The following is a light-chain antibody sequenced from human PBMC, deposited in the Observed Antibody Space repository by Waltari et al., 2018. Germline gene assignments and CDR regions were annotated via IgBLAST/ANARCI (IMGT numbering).Light chain of an antibody. CDR2: GIS. Sequence: EIVLTQSPATLSLSPGERATLSCRASQSVSSSLAWYQQKPAQAPRLLIYGISSRATGIPDMFSGSGSGTDFTLTISSLEPEDFAVYYCQQYSNWPLAFGPGTKLDIK. V-gene: IGKV3-15*01. CDR1: QSVSSS. J-gene: IGKJ3*01. CDR3: QQYSNWPLA.